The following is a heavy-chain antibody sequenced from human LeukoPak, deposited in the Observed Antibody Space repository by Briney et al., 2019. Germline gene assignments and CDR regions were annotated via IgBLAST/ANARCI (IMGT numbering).Heavy chain of an antibody. CDR1: GFTFDDYA. V-gene: IGHV3-9*01. J-gene: IGHJ5*02. CDR2: ISWNSGSI. Sequence: HPGRSLRLSCAASGFTFDDYAMHWVRQAPGKGLEWVSGISWNSGSIGYVDSVKGRFTISRDNAKNSLYLQMSGLRAEDTAVYYCARLWFGTYTWFDPWGQGTLVTVSS. D-gene: IGHD3-10*01. CDR3: ARLWFGTYTWFDP.